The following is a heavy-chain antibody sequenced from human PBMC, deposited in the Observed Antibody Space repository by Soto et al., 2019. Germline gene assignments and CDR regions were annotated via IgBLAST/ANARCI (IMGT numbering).Heavy chain of an antibody. CDR2: ISSSSSYI. Sequence: EVQLVESGGGLVKPGGSLRLSCAASGFTFSSYSMNWVRQAPGKGLEWVSSISSSSSYIYYADSVKGRFTISRDNAKNSLYLQMNSLRAEDTAVYYCARDRQCSSTSCYLYYYMDVWGKGTTVTVSS. V-gene: IGHV3-21*01. CDR1: GFTFSSYS. D-gene: IGHD2-2*01. CDR3: ARDRQCSSTSCYLYYYMDV. J-gene: IGHJ6*03.